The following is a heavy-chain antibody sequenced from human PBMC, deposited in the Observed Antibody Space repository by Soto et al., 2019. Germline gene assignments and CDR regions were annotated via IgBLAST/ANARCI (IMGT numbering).Heavy chain of an antibody. J-gene: IGHJ5*02. Sequence: QVQLVQSGAEVKKPGASVKVSCKASGYTFTSYGINWVRQAPGQGLEWMGWISAYNGITNYAQKFQGRVTMTTDTSTSTAYMELRSLRCDDTDVYYCAIIWLVDGGGWLDPWGQGTLVTVSS. V-gene: IGHV1-18*01. CDR1: GYTFTSYG. D-gene: IGHD3-10*01. CDR2: ISAYNGIT. CDR3: AIIWLVDGGGWLDP.